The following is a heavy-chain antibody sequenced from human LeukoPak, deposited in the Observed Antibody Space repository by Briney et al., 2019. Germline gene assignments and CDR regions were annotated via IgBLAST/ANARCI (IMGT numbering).Heavy chain of an antibody. D-gene: IGHD5-12*01. CDR1: GYTFTSYG. CDR2: INPNSGGT. CDR3: ARSGYDTGYYYYMDV. J-gene: IGHJ6*03. Sequence: ASVKVSCKASGYTFTSYGISWVRQAPGQGLEWMGWINPNSGGTNYAQKFQGRVTMTRDTSISTAYMELSRLRSDDTAVYYCARSGYDTGYYYYMDVWGKGTTVTVSS. V-gene: IGHV1-2*02.